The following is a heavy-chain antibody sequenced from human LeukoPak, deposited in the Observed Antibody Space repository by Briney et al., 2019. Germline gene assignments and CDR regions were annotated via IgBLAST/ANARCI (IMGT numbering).Heavy chain of an antibody. J-gene: IGHJ6*03. CDR2: ISSSGSTI. V-gene: IGHV3-11*04. Sequence: LSLTCTVSGGSISSSSYYWGWIRQAPGKGLEWVSYISSSGSTIYYADSVKGRFTISRDNAKNSLYLQMNSLRAEDTAVYYCARDVGWVGATNYMDVWGKGTTVTVSS. CDR3: ARDVGWVGATNYMDV. D-gene: IGHD1-26*01. CDR1: GGSISSSSYY.